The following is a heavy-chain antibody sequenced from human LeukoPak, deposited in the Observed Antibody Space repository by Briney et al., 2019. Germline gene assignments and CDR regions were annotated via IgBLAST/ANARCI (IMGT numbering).Heavy chain of an antibody. CDR2: ISGSGGSI. V-gene: IGHV3-11*01. J-gene: IGHJ4*02. D-gene: IGHD5-18*01. CDR1: GFTFSDYY. Sequence: PGGSLRLSCAASGFTFSDYYMSWIRQAPGKGPEWISYISGSGGSIYYADSVKGRFTISRDNARNSLDLQMNSLRAEDSAFYYCARAMGYSNNWPSLFDSWGQGTLVTVSS. CDR3: ARAMGYSNNWPSLFDS.